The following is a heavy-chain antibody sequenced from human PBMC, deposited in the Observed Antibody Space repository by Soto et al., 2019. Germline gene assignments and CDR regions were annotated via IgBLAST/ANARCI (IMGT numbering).Heavy chain of an antibody. CDR3: AKGGGAPCYPIDY. CDR1: GFTFRNFG. J-gene: IGHJ4*02. D-gene: IGHD3-16*02. CDR2: VWYDGTNK. V-gene: IGHV3-33*08. Sequence: QVRLVESGGGVVQPGRSLRLSCAASGFTFRNFGFHWVRQAPGKGLEWVALVWYDGTNKYYAQSLKGRVSISRDNSKNTLYLEMKSLRAEDTAVYYCAKGGGAPCYPIDYWGQGTLVTVSS.